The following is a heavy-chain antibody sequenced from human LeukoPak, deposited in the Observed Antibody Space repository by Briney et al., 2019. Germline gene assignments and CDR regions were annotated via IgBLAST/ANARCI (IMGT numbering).Heavy chain of an antibody. CDR2: IRSKAYGGTT. J-gene: IGHJ4*02. D-gene: IGHD1-26*01. CDR3: TRDPGKWELLLLDY. V-gene: IGHV3-49*04. Sequence: PGGSLRLSCAASGFTFSTYSMNWVRQAPGKGLEWVGFIRSKAYGGTTEYAASVKGRFTISRDDSKSIAYLQMNSLKTEDTAVYYCTRDPGKWELLLLDYWGQGTLVTVSS. CDR1: GFTFSTYS.